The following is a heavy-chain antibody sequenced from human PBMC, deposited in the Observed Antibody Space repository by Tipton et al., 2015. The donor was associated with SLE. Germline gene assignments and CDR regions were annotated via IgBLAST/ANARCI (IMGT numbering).Heavy chain of an antibody. V-gene: IGHV3-30*02. Sequence: SLRLSCAASGFTFSDYGMHWVRQAPGKGLEWVAFIRYDGSNKYYADSVKGRFTISRDNAKNSLYLQMNSLRVEDTAMYYCARDSFALVGGITPDYWGQGTLVTVSS. D-gene: IGHD3-16*01. CDR1: GFTFSDYG. CDR3: ARDSFALVGGITPDY. CDR2: IRYDGSNK. J-gene: IGHJ4*02.